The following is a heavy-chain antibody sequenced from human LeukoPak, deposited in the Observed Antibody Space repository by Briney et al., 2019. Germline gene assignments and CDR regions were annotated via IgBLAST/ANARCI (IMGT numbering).Heavy chain of an antibody. CDR3: ERRNXXXXXXXXY. CDR1: GYTFTTYD. V-gene: IGHV1-8*01. J-gene: IGHJ4*01. Sequence: ASVTVSCKASGYTFTTYDINWVRQATGQGVEWMGWMNPNSGNTGYAQKFQGRVTMNRNTSIRTAFMELSGLRCEDTDGYFCERRNXXXXXXXXYWXXGXXXTVS. CDR2: MNPNSGNT.